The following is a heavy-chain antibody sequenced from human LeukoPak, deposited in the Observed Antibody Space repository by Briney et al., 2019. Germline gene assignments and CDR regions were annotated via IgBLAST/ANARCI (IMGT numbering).Heavy chain of an antibody. V-gene: IGHV1-46*01. Sequence: ASVKVSCKASGYTFTSYYIHWVRQAPGQGLEWMGIINPSGGSTTYAQKFRGRVAMTRDTSTSRVYMEVSSLRSEDTAVYYCARTYSSSDEFDYWGRGTLVTVSS. CDR1: GYTFTSYY. CDR2: INPSGGST. D-gene: IGHD6-13*01. CDR3: ARTYSSSDEFDY. J-gene: IGHJ4*02.